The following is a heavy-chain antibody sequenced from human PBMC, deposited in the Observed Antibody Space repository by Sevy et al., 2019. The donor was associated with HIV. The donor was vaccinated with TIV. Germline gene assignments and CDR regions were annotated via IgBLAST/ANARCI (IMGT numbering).Heavy chain of an antibody. CDR3: AKLELPRNYYYGMDV. J-gene: IGHJ6*02. V-gene: IGHV3-23*01. Sequence: GGSLRLSCAASGFTFSSYAMSWVRQAPGKGLEWVSAISGSGGSTYYADSVKGRFTISRDKSKNTLYLQMNSLRAEDTAVYYCAKLELPRNYYYGMDVWGQRTTVTVSS. D-gene: IGHD1-26*01. CDR1: GFTFSSYA. CDR2: ISGSGGST.